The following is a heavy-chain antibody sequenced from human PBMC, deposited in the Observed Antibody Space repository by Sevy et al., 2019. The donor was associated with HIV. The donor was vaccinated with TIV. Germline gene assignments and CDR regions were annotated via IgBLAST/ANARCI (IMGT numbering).Heavy chain of an antibody. D-gene: IGHD2-15*01. CDR3: ARDLFSGGNAVYGY. CDR1: GFTFSTYS. J-gene: IGHJ4*02. V-gene: IGHV3-21*01. CDR2: INAISSNI. Sequence: GGSLRLSCAVSGFTFSTYSMTWVRQAPGKGLEWVSSINAISSNIYYADSVKGRFTISRDNAENSLYLQMNSVRAEDTAVYYCARDLFSGGNAVYGYWGQGTLVTVSS.